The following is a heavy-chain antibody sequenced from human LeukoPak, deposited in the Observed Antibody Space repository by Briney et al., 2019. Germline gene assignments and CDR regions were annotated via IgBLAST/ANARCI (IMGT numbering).Heavy chain of an antibody. CDR1: GFTFSSCA. CDR3: AKDRFGDYYFDH. Sequence: SGGSLRLSCVASGFTFSSCAMSWVRQSPGKGLEWISTISGSGDDTYSADSVKGRFTSSRDNSRNTLYLQMHSLRAEDTAIYYCAKDRFGDYYFDHWGQGTLVTVSS. CDR2: ISGSGDDT. D-gene: IGHD3-10*01. V-gene: IGHV3-23*01. J-gene: IGHJ4*02.